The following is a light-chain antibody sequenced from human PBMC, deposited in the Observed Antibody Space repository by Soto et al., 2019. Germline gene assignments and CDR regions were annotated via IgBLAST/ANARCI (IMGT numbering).Light chain of an antibody. CDR1: QDISNY. J-gene: IGKJ4*01. V-gene: IGKV1-27*01. CDR2: SAS. Sequence: DIKMNKSPSSLSASVGDRVTITCRASQDISNYLVWYQQQPGKVPKLLIYSASTLHSGVPSRFSGSGSGTDFTLTISSLQPEDVGTYYCQRYDDAPLTFGGGSKVDIK. CDR3: QRYDDAPLT.